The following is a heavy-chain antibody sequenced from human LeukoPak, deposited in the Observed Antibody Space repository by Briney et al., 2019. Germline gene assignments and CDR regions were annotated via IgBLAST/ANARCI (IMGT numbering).Heavy chain of an antibody. CDR3: ARYSSSSGGASYYLDY. J-gene: IGHJ4*01. CDR1: GFTLRNYW. Sequence: PGGSLRLSCTGSGFTLRNYWMHWVRQVSGKRLVWVSRISGDGSVTNYADSVQGRFTIPRDNAENILYLQINNLRSEDTAVYYCARYSSSSGGASYYLDYWGHGTLVTVSS. CDR2: ISGDGSVT. V-gene: IGHV3-74*01. D-gene: IGHD6-6*01.